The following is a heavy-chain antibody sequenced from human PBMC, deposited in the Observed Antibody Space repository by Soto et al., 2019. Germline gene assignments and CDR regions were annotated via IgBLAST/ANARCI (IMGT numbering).Heavy chain of an antibody. Sequence: SVKTSSRASGYTFSSYGISLVRQAPGQVLEWMGGIIPIFGTANYAPKFQGRVTITAYESTSTAYMELSSLRSEDTAVYYCAREVYEYGSGSPPYNHGMSVRGHGPKLNISS. CDR1: GYTFSSYG. CDR3: AREVYEYGSGSPPYNHGMSV. D-gene: IGHD3-10*01. CDR2: IIPIFGTA. J-gene: IGHJ6*02. V-gene: IGHV1-69*01.